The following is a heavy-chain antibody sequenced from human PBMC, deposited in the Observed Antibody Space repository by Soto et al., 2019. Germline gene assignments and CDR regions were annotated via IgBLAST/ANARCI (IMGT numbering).Heavy chain of an antibody. Sequence: QTGGSLRLSCAASGFTFSSYGMHWVRQAPGKGLEWVAVISYDGSNKYYADSVKGRFTISRDNSKNTLYLQMNSLRAEDTAVYYCAKGPSGFYGRIAAAGPARFDPWGQGTLVTVSS. CDR1: GFTFSSYG. J-gene: IGHJ5*02. CDR2: ISYDGSNK. D-gene: IGHD6-13*01. CDR3: AKGPSGFYGRIAAAGPARFDP. V-gene: IGHV3-30*18.